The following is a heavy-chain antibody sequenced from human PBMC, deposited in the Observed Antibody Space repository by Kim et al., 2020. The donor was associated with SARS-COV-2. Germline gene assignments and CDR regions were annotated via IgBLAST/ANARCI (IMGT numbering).Heavy chain of an antibody. CDR3: ARSGPSPVSWYFDY. Sequence: AVTVKSRITINPDTSKNQFSLQLNSVTPEDTAVYYCARSGPSPVSWYFDYWGQGTLVTVSS. J-gene: IGHJ4*02. D-gene: IGHD3-16*01. V-gene: IGHV6-1*01.